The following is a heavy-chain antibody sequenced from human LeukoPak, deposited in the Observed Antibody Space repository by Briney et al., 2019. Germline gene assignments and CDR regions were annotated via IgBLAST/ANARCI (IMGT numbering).Heavy chain of an antibody. V-gene: IGHV4-59*01. CDR2: IYYSGST. CDR3: AREAAVVTAIQSFDAFDI. Sequence: SETLSLTCTVSGGSISSYYWSWIRQPPGKGLEWIGYIYYSGSTNYNPSLKSRVTISVDTSKNQFSLKLSSVTAADTAVYYCAREAAVVTAIQSFDAFDIWGQGTMVTVSS. D-gene: IGHD2-21*02. CDR1: GGSISSYY. J-gene: IGHJ3*02.